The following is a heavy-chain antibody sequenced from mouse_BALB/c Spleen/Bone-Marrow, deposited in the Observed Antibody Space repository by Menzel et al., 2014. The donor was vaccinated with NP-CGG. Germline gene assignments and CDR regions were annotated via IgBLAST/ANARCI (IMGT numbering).Heavy chain of an antibody. Sequence: QVQLQQSGAELAKPGASVKMSCKASGHTFTSYWMHWVEQRPGQGLEWIGYINPSTGYTEYNQKFKDKATLTADKSSSTAYMQLSSLTSEDSAVYYCARYDGYEAYWGQGILVTVSA. J-gene: IGHJ3*01. CDR1: GHTFTSYW. CDR3: ARYDGYEAY. CDR2: INPSTGYT. V-gene: IGHV1-7*01. D-gene: IGHD2-3*01.